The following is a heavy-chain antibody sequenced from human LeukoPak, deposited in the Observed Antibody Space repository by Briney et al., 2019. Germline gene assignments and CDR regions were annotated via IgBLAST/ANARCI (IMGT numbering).Heavy chain of an antibody. V-gene: IGHV1-18*04. CDR1: GYTFTSYG. Sequence: ASVKVSCKTSGYTFTSYGISWVRQAPGQGLECMGLISAYNCNTNYVQKLQGRVTMTTDTSTSKDYMEMRSLRYDDTAVYYCARDRQWFGELKSPFDYWGQGTLVTVSS. CDR2: ISAYNCNT. J-gene: IGHJ4*02. CDR3: ARDRQWFGELKSPFDY. D-gene: IGHD3-10*01.